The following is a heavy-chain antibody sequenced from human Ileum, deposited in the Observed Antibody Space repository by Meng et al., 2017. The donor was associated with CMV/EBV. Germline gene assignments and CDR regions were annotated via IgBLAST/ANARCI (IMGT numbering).Heavy chain of an antibody. CDR2: TYYRSRWYN. V-gene: IGHV6-1*01. D-gene: IGHD6-13*01. J-gene: IGHJ4*02. CDR3: ARGESSSLDY. CDR1: GDLVSGNSVA. Sequence: QVQLTQSGQGLLQPSQLLLPPGAISGDLVSGNSVAWNWITQSASRGLEWLGRTYYRSRWYNNYADTVKSRITLNPDTSTNQFSLDWSSVTPEDTAIYYCARGESSSLDYWGQGTLVTVSS.